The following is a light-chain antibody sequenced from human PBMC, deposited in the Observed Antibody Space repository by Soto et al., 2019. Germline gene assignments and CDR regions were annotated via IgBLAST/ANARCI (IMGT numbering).Light chain of an antibody. CDR2: WAS. V-gene: IGKV4-1*01. J-gene: IGKJ1*01. CDR3: QQYYSIPLT. Sequence: DIVMTQSPDSLAVSLGERATINCKSSQSVLYSSNNKNYLAWYQHKPGQPPKLLIYWASTRESWVPDRFSGSGSGTDFTLTISSLQAEDVAVYYCQQYYSIPLTFGPGTKVEIK. CDR1: QSVLYSSNNKNY.